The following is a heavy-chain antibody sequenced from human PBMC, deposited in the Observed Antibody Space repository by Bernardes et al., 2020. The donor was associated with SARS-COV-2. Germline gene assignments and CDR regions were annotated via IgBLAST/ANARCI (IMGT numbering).Heavy chain of an antibody. J-gene: IGHJ4*02. Sequence: GGSLRLSCAAAGFRFEDYAMHWVRQVPGRGLEWVSLISGDGIYSYYADSVKGRFTISRDNGQDSLFLQMNSLRTEDTALYYCAKDNLDLYWFGDLLPSSGFDYWGQGALVTVSS. CDR2: ISGDGIYS. CDR1: GFRFEDYA. D-gene: IGHD3-10*01. CDR3: AKDNLDLYWFGDLLPSSGFDY. V-gene: IGHV3-43*02.